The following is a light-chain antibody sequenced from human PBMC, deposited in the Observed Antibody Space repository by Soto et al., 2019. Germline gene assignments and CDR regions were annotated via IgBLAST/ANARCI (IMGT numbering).Light chain of an antibody. CDR1: QSISSN. V-gene: IGKV3-15*01. CDR2: DAF. CDR3: QQYNNWPKT. J-gene: IGKJ1*01. Sequence: EILMTQSPATLSVSPGERATLSCRASQSISSNLAWYHHKPGQAPRLLIYDAFTLATGIPARFSGSGSGTEFTLTISSLQSEDFAVYYCQQYNNWPKTFGQGTKVEIK.